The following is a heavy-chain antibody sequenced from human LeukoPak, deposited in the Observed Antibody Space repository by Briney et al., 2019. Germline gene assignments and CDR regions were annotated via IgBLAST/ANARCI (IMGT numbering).Heavy chain of an antibody. D-gene: IGHD1-26*01. CDR2: IYYSGST. J-gene: IGHJ6*02. CDR1: GGSISSYC. CDR3: AREGGNYFDYYYGMDV. V-gene: IGHV4-59*01. Sequence: PSETLSLTCTVSGGSISSYCWSWIRQPPGKGLEWIGYIYYSGSTNYNPSLKSRVTISVDTSKNQFSLKLSSVTAADTAVYYCAREGGNYFDYYYGMDVWGQGTTVTVSS.